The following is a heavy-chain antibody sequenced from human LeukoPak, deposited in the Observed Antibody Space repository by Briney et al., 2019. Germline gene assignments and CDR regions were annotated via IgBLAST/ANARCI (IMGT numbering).Heavy chain of an antibody. CDR3: ARVRYYYYGMDV. V-gene: IGHV3-33*08. CDR2: IWYDGSNK. J-gene: IGHJ6*02. CDR1: GFTFSSYS. Sequence: GGSLRLSCAASGFTFSSYSMNWVRQAPGKGLEWVAVIWYDGSNKYYADSVKGRFTISRDNSKNTLYLQMNSLRAEDTAVYYCARVRYYYYGMDVWGQGTTVTVSS.